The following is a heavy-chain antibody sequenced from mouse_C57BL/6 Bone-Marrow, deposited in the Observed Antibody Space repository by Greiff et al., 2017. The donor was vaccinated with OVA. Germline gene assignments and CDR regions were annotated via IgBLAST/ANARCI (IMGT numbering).Heavy chain of an antibody. CDR3: ARDYYDYGLDY. D-gene: IGHD2-4*01. CDR1: GYAFSSYW. V-gene: IGHV1-80*01. J-gene: IGHJ2*01. Sequence: QVQLQQSGAELVKPGASVKISCKASGYAFSSYWMNWVKQRPGKGLEWIGQIYPGDGDTNYNGKFKGKATLTADKSSSTAYMQLSSLTSEDSAVYFCARDYYDYGLDYWGQGTTLTVSS. CDR2: IYPGDGDT.